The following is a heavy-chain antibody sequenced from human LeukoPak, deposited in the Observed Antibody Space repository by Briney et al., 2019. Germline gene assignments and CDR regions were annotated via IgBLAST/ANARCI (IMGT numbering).Heavy chain of an antibody. CDR1: GASISSSSYY. D-gene: IGHD5-24*01. CDR2: IYYSGST. Sequence: PSETLSLTCTVSGASISSSSYYWSWIRQPPGKGLEWIGYIYYSGSTNYNPSLKSRVTISVDTSKNQFSLKLSSVTAADTAVYYCARGRDWFDPWGQGTLVTVSS. CDR3: ARGRDWFDP. V-gene: IGHV4-61*01. J-gene: IGHJ5*02.